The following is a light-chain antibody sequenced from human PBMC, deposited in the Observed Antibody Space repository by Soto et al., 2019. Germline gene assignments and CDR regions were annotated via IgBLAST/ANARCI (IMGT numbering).Light chain of an antibody. J-gene: IGKJ4*01. CDR3: GNFKNYPLT. Sequence: DIQMTQSPSTLSASVGDRVTITCRASQSINNWLAWYQQKPGKAPKLMIYDASSLESGVPSRFSGSGSGTDFTLTISSLQPEYVATYLCGNFKNYPLTAGGGT. CDR1: QSINNW. V-gene: IGKV1-5*01. CDR2: DAS.